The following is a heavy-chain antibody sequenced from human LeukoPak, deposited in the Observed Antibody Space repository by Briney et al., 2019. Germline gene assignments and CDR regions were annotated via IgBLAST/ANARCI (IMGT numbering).Heavy chain of an antibody. CDR3: ARGGAWGAFDI. CDR2: ISSSSSYI. J-gene: IGHJ3*02. D-gene: IGHD3-16*01. CDR1: GFTFSSYS. Sequence: GGSLRLSCAASGFTFSSYSMNWVRQAPGKGLEWVSSISSSSSYIYYAESVKGRFTISRDNAKNSLYLQMNSLITDDTTVYYCARGGAWGAFDIWGQGTMVTVSS. V-gene: IGHV3-21*01.